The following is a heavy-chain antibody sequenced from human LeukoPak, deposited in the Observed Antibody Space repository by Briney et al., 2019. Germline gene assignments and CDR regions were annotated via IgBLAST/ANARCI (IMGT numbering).Heavy chain of an antibody. V-gene: IGHV4-34*01. CDR2: INHSGST. CDR3: ARGIALRYDILTGYKYYFDY. CDR1: GGSFSGYY. J-gene: IGHJ4*02. Sequence: SETPSLTCAVYGGSFSGYYWSWIRQPPGKGLEWIGEINHSGSTNYNPSLKSRVTISVDTSKNQFSLKLSSVTAADTAVYYCARGIALRYDILTGYKYYFDYWGQGTLVTVSS. D-gene: IGHD3-9*01.